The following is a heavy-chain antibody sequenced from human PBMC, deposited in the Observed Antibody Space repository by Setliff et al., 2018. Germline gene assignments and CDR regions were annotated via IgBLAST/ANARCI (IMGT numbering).Heavy chain of an antibody. CDR2: IYYSGST. V-gene: IGHV4-59*01. Sequence: SETLSLTCTVSGGSISSYYWSWIRQPPGKGLEWIGYIYYSGSTNYNPSLKSRVTISVDTSKNQFSLKLSSVTAADTAVYYCARLGGGSGWYRNSMDVWGQGTTGTVSS. CDR1: GGSISSYY. D-gene: IGHD6-19*01. J-gene: IGHJ6*02. CDR3: ARLGGGSGWYRNSMDV.